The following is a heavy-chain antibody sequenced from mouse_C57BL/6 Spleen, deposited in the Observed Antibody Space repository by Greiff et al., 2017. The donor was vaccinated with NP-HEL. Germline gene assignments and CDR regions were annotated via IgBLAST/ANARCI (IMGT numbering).Heavy chain of an antibody. CDR2: IDPSDSYT. V-gene: IGHV1-69*01. D-gene: IGHD1-1*01. CDR1: GYTFTSYW. J-gene: IGHJ3*01. Sequence: VQLQQPGAELVMPGASVKLSCKASGYTFTSYWMHWVKQRPGQGLEWIGEIDPSDSYTNYNQKFKGKSTLTVDKSSSTAYMQLSSLTSEDSAVYYCARYYYGPFAYWGQGTLVTVSA. CDR3: ARYYYGPFAY.